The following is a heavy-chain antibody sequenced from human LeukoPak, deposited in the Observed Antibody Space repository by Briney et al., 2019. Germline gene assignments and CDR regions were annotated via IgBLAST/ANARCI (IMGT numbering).Heavy chain of an antibody. CDR1: GFTFSSYA. CDR2: ISYDGSNK. D-gene: IGHD6-13*01. CDR3: ARVVSAGVLGYYYGMDV. Sequence: GRSLRLSCAASGFTFSSYAMHWVRQAPGKGLEWVAVISYDGSNKYYADSVEGRFTISRDNSKNTLYLQMNSLRAEDTAVYYCARVVSAGVLGYYYGMDVWGQGTTVTVSS. V-gene: IGHV3-30-3*01. J-gene: IGHJ6*02.